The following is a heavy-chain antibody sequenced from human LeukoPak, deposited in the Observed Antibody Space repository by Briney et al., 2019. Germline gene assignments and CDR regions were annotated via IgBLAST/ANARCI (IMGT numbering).Heavy chain of an antibody. J-gene: IGHJ3*02. CDR1: GGSISSGGYF. D-gene: IGHD3-22*01. CDR2: IYYSGNT. Sequence: PSQALSLTCTVSGGSISSGGYFWSWIRQPPGKGLEWIGYIYYSGNTQYNPSLKSRITISVDTSKNQFSLKLSSVTAADTAVYYCAREKTAYYYDSSGYSEGAFDIWGQGTMVTVSS. CDR3: AREKTAYYYDSSGYSEGAFDI. V-gene: IGHV4-31*03.